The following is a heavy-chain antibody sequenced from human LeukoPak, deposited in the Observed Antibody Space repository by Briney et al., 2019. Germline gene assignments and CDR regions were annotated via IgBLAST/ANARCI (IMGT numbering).Heavy chain of an antibody. CDR3: AGDYPLGYCSSTSCYAGWGDYYYGMDV. J-gene: IGHJ6*02. D-gene: IGHD2-2*03. CDR1: GFTFSDYY. Sequence: GGSLRLSCAASGFTFSDYYMSWIRQAPGKGLEWVSYISSSGSTIYYADSVKGRFTISRDNAKNSLYLQMNSLRAEDTAVYYCAGDYPLGYCSSTSCYAGWGDYYYGMDVWGQGTTVTVSS. CDR2: ISSSGSTI. V-gene: IGHV3-11*01.